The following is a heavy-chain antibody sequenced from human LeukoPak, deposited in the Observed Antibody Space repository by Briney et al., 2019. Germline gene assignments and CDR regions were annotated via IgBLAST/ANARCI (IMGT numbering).Heavy chain of an antibody. V-gene: IGHV1-69*13. D-gene: IGHD6-13*01. CDR1: GGTFSSYA. CDR3: ARVQAAAGGPHFDY. CDR2: IIPIFGTA. J-gene: IGHJ4*02. Sequence: SVKVSCKASGGTFSSYAISWVRQAPGQGLEWMGGIIPIFGTANYAQKFQGRVTITADESTSTAYMELSSLRSEDTAVYYCARVQAAAGGPHFDYWGQGTLVTVSS.